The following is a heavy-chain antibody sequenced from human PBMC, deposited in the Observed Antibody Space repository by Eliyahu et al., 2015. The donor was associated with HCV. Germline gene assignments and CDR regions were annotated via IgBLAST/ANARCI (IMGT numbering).Heavy chain of an antibody. J-gene: IGHJ6*02. CDR1: GYSFTSYW. CDR3: ARQGGQQLPPDIEYYYYGMDV. Sequence: EVQLVQSGAEVKKPGESLKISCKGSGYSFTSYWIGWVRQMPGKGLEWMGIIYPGDSDTRYSPSFQGQVTISADKSISTAYLQWSSLKASDTAMYYCARQGGQQLPPDIEYYYYGMDVWGQGTTVTVSS. D-gene: IGHD6-13*01. V-gene: IGHV5-51*01. CDR2: IYPGDSDT.